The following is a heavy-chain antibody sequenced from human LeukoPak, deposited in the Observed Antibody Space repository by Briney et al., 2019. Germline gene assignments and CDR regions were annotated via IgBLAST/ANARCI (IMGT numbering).Heavy chain of an antibody. CDR1: GFTVSSNY. J-gene: IGHJ5*02. CDR2: IYSGGST. Sequence: GGSLRLSCAASGFTVSSNYMSWVRQAPGKGLEWVSVIYSGGSTYYADSVKGRFTISRDNSKNKLYLQMNSLRAEDTAVYYFARESLPAWFDPWGQGTLVTVSS. CDR3: ARESLPAWFDP. V-gene: IGHV3-53*01.